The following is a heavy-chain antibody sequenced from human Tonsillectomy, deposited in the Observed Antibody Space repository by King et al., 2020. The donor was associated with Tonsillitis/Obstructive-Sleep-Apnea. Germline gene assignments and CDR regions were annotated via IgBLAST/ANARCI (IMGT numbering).Heavy chain of an antibody. V-gene: IGHV3-33*01. Sequence: VQLVESGGGVVQPGRSLRLSCAASGFTFSSYGMHWVRQAPGKGLEWVAVIWYDGSNKYHADSVKGRFTISRDNSKNTLYLQMNSLRAEDTAVYYCAGDPYYYDSSGYVDHWGQGTLVTVSS. D-gene: IGHD3-22*01. CDR2: IWYDGSNK. CDR1: GFTFSSYG. J-gene: IGHJ4*02. CDR3: AGDPYYYDSSGYVDH.